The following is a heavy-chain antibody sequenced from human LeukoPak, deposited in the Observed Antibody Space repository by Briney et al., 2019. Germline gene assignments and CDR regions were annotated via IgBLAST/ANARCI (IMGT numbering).Heavy chain of an antibody. CDR2: IYYSGST. D-gene: IGHD3-3*02. J-gene: IGHJ4*02. CDR3: ARRCSFLECPLDY. V-gene: IGHV4-30-4*08. Sequence: SQTLSLTCTVSGGSISSGDYYWSWIRQPPGKGLEWIGYIYYSGSTYYNLSLKSRVTISVDTSKNQFSLKLSSVTAADTAVYYCARRCSFLECPLDYWGQGTLVTVSS. CDR1: GGSISSGDYY.